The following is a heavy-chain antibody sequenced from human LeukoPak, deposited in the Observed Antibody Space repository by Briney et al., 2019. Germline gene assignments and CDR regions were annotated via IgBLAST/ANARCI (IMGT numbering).Heavy chain of an antibody. CDR2: VFHSGST. J-gene: IGHJ4*02. V-gene: IGHV4-38-2*02. Sequence: PSETLSLTCTVSDYTISTGYYWGWIRQPPGKGLEWIGSVFHSGSTYYTPSLKSRVTISLDTSKNQFSLKLSSVTAADAAMYYCARVCRGNSVRGDYWGQGTLVTVSS. CDR1: DYTISTGYY. D-gene: IGHD4-23*01. CDR3: ARVCRGNSVRGDY.